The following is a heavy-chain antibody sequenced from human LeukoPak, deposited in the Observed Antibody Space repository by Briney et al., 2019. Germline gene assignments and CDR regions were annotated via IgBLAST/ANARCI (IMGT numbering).Heavy chain of an antibody. CDR2: IYPGDSDT. CDR1: GYSFTSYW. CDR3: ARRQDCSGGSCYVFDY. D-gene: IGHD2-15*01. J-gene: IGHJ4*02. V-gene: IGHV5-51*01. Sequence: GESLKIPCKGSGYSFTSYWIGWVRQMPGKGLEWMGIIYPGDSDTRYSPSFQGQVTISADKSISTAYLQWSSLKASDTAMYYCARRQDCSGGSCYVFDYWGQGTLVTVSS.